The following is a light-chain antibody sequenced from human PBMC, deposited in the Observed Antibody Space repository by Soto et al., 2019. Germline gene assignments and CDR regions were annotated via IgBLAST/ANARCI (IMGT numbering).Light chain of an antibody. CDR3: QQNYSPPPT. Sequence: DIQMTQSPSSLSASVGDRVTITCRASQTINNKLSWYQQRPEKAPKLLISTASSLQSGVPSRFSGSGYGKDFTLTISSLQPEDFGVYFCQQNYSPPPTFGQGTKVEIK. J-gene: IGKJ2*01. CDR1: QTINNK. CDR2: TAS. V-gene: IGKV1-39*01.